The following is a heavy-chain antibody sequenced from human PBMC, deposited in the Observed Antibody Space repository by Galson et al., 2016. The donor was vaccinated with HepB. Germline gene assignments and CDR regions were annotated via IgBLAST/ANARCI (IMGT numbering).Heavy chain of an antibody. V-gene: IGHV3-53*01. D-gene: IGHD3-3*01. J-gene: IGHJ4*02. CDR1: GFTVRSNY. CDR2: VYSGGYT. Sequence: SLRLSCAASGFTVRSNYMTWVRQAPGQGLEWVSDVYSGGYTNYADSVKGRFTTSRDDSKNTVDLQMNSRRAEDTAVYYCARSYYDFWSGLGYWGQGTLVTVSS. CDR3: ARSYYDFWSGLGY.